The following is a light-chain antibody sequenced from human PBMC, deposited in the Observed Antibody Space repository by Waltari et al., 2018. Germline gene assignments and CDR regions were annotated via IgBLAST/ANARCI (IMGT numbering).Light chain of an antibody. Sequence: QSALTQPPSASWSPGQSVTISCTGTSSDVGGYDYASWYQQHPGKAPKLMIYDVNKRPSGVPDRFSGSKSGNTASLTVSGLQAEDEADYFCNSYAGSKHYVFGTGTKVTVL. V-gene: IGLV2-8*01. CDR1: SSDVGGYDY. CDR2: DVN. J-gene: IGLJ1*01. CDR3: NSYAGSKHYV.